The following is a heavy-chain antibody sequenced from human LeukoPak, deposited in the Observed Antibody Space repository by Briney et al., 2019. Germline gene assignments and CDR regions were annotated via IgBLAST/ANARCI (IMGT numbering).Heavy chain of an antibody. D-gene: IGHD3-10*01. CDR1: SLTVGSNW. V-gene: IGHV3-7*03. CDR3: ARDGGWFRYDAFDI. Sequence: GRSQRLACPPGSLTVGSNWMRWARLARGKGMGWQVNIKQDGREKYYGDSVKGRFTISRDNAKNSLYLQMNSLRAEDTAVYYCARDGGWFRYDAFDIWGQGTMVTVSS. J-gene: IGHJ3*02. CDR2: IKQDGREK.